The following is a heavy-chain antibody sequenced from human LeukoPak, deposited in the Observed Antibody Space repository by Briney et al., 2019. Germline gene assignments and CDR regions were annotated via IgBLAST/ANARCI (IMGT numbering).Heavy chain of an antibody. CDR3: ARDRGPSGSSWYYYYYMDV. V-gene: IGHV4-4*07. CDR1: GGSISSYY. D-gene: IGHD6-13*01. Sequence: SETLSLTCTVSGGSISSYYWSWIRQPAGKGLEWIGRIYTSGSTNYNPSLKSRVTISVDTSKNQFSLKLSSVTAADTAVYYCARDRGPSGSSWYYYYYMDVWGKGTTVTISS. CDR2: IYTSGST. J-gene: IGHJ6*03.